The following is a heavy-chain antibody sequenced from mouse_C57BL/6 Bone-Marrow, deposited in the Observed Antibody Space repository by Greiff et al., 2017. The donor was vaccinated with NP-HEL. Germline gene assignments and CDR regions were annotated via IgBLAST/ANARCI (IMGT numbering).Heavy chain of an antibody. J-gene: IGHJ3*01. Sequence: EVKVVESGEGLVKPGGSLKLSCAASGFTFSSYAMSWVRQTPEKRLEWVAYISSGGDYIYYADTVKGRFTISRNNARNTLYLQMSSLKSEDTAMYYCTRGYGGSYPWFAYWGQGTLVTVSA. D-gene: IGHD1-1*01. CDR1: GFTFSSYA. CDR3: TRGYGGSYPWFAY. CDR2: ISSGGDYI. V-gene: IGHV5-9-1*02.